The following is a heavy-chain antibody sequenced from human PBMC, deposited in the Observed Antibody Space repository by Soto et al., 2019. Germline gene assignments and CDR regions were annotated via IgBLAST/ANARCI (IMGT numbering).Heavy chain of an antibody. V-gene: IGHV4-30-2*01. J-gene: IGHJ4*02. CDR1: GGSISSGGYS. CDR3: ARGGDGSIFDY. Sequence: QLQLQASGSGLVKPSQTLSLTCAVSGGSISSGGYSWSWIRQPPGKGLEWIGYIYHSGSTYYNPSLKSXXTXSXXRSKNQFSLKLSSVTAADTAVYYCARGGDGSIFDYWGQGTLVTVSS. D-gene: IGHD3-10*01. CDR2: IYHSGST.